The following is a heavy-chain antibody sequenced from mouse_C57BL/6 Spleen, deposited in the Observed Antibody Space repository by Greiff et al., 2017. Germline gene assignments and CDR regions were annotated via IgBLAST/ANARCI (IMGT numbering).Heavy chain of an antibody. CDR2: ISDGGSYT. CDR1: GFTFSSYA. D-gene: IGHD1-1*01. V-gene: IGHV5-4*03. J-gene: IGHJ1*03. CDR3: ARGYYGSSYVDWYFDV. Sequence: EVMLVESGGGLVKPGGSLKLSCAASGFTFSSYAMSWVHQTPEKRLEWVATISDGGSYTYYPDNVKGRFTISRDNAKNNLYLQMSHLKSEDTAMYYCARGYYGSSYVDWYFDVWGTGTTVTVSS.